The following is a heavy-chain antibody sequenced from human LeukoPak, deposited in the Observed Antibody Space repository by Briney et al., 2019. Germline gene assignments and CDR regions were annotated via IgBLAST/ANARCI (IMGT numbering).Heavy chain of an antibody. CDR2: IVVGSGNT. Sequence: GTSVKVSCKASGFTFTSSAMQWVRQARGQRLEWIGWIVVGSGNTNYAQKFQEGVTITRDMSTSTAYMELSSLRSEDTAVYYCAAVNQADSSGYYYFDYWGQGTLVTVSS. V-gene: IGHV1-58*02. CDR3: AAVNQADSSGYYYFDY. J-gene: IGHJ4*02. D-gene: IGHD3-22*01. CDR1: GFTFTSSA.